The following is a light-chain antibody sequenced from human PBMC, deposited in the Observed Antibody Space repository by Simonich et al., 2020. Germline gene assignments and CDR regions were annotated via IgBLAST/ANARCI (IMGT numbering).Light chain of an antibody. J-gene: IGLJ3*02. V-gene: IGLV2-23*01. Sequence: QSALTQPASVSGSPGKSITISCPGTSMVFGVFNLSPWYQQHPGKAPKLMIYEGSKRPSGVPDRFSGSKSGNTASLTISGLQAEDEADYYCCSYAGSYSWVFGGGTKLTVL. CDR3: CSYAGSYSWV. CDR1: SMVFGVFNL. CDR2: EGS.